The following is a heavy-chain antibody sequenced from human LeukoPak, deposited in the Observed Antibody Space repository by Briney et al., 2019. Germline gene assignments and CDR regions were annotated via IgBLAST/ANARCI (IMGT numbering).Heavy chain of an antibody. D-gene: IGHD2-15*01. CDR3: ARDGGYCSGGSCYWALNNWFDP. Sequence: ASVKVSCKASGYTFTSYAMHWVRQAPGQRLEWMGWINAGNGNTKYSQKFQGRVTITRDTSASTAYMELSRLRSDDTAVYYCARDGGYCSGGSCYWALNNWFDPWGQETLVTVSS. J-gene: IGHJ5*02. CDR1: GYTFTSYA. CDR2: INAGNGNT. V-gene: IGHV1-3*01.